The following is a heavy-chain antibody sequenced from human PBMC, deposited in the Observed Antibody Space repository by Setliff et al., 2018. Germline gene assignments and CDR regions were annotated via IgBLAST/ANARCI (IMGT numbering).Heavy chain of an antibody. Sequence: PSETLSLTCAVYGGSFSGYSWSWIRQPPGKGLEWIGKINHSGSTNYNPSLKSRVTISIDTSKNQFSLKVSSVTAADTAVYYCARLGTTIPTSGTWTYYYYYYMDVWGKGTTVTVSS. CDR2: INHSGST. D-gene: IGHD2-21*01. J-gene: IGHJ6*03. V-gene: IGHV4-34*01. CDR1: GGSFSGYS. CDR3: ARLGTTIPTSGTWTYYYYYYMDV.